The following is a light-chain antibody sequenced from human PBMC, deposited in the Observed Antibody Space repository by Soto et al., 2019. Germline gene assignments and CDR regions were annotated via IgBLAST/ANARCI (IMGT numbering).Light chain of an antibody. CDR1: SSDIGSNS. Sequence: QSVLTQPPSASRTPGQRVTIPCSGSSSDIGSNSVNWYQQLPGAAPRLLIYANDHRPSGVPDRFSASKSGTSASLAISGVRSEDEAFYYCASWDDNLNGGVFGGGTKLTVL. CDR2: AND. V-gene: IGLV1-44*01. J-gene: IGLJ3*02. CDR3: ASWDDNLNGGV.